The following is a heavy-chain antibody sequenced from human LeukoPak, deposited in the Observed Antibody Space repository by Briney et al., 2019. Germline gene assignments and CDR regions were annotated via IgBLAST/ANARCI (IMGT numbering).Heavy chain of an antibody. V-gene: IGHV3-7*03. D-gene: IGHD1-14*01. CDR2: INQDGSET. J-gene: IGHJ6*02. CDR3: TRDESGGYYYYGMDV. CDR1: GFTFSSYA. Sequence: GGSLRLSCAASGFTFSSYAMSWVRQAPGKGLEWVANINQDGSETHYVDSVKGRFTISRDNAKNSLYLQMNSLRAEDTAVYYCTRDESGGYYYYGMDVWGQGTTVTVSS.